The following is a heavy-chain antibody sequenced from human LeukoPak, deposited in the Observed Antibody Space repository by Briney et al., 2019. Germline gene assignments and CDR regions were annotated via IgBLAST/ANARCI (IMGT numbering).Heavy chain of an antibody. V-gene: IGHV3-66*01. CDR2: VYMGGTT. Sequence: GGALRLSCAASGFTVSTNYMNWVRQAPGKGLEWVSVVYMGGTTYYADSVKGRFTISRDNSKNTLYLQMNSLRAEDTAVYYCAKVATNYYFDYWGQGTLVTVSS. J-gene: IGHJ4*02. CDR1: GFTVSTNY. CDR3: AKVATNYYFDY. D-gene: IGHD5-12*01.